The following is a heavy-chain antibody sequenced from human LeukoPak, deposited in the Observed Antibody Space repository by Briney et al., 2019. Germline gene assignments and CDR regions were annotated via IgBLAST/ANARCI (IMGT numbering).Heavy chain of an antibody. CDR3: ARGRATGYVDY. D-gene: IGHD3-9*01. V-gene: IGHV4-31*03. CDR2: IYYSGST. J-gene: IGHJ4*02. Sequence: SETLSLTCTVSGGSISSGGYSWSWIRQHPGKGLEWIGYIYYSGSTYYNPPLKSRVTISVDTSKNQFSLKLSSVTAADTAVYYCARGRATGYVDYWGQGTLVTVSS. CDR1: GGSISSGGYS.